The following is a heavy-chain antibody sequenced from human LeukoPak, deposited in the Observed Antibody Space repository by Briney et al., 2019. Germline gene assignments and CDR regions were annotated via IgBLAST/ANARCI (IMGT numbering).Heavy chain of an antibody. CDR2: IIPIFGTA. Sequence: SVKVSFKASGGTFSSYAISWVRQAPGQGLEWMGGIIPIFGTANYAQKFQGRVTITADESTSTAYMELSSLRSEDTAVYYCARDRPGIVVVPAAIGWFDPWGQGTLVTVSS. D-gene: IGHD2-2*01. CDR1: GGTFSSYA. V-gene: IGHV1-69*13. CDR3: ARDRPGIVVVPAAIGWFDP. J-gene: IGHJ5*02.